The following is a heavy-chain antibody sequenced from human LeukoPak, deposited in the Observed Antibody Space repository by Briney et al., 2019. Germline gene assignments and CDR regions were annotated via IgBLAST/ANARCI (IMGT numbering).Heavy chain of an antibody. J-gene: IGHJ4*02. CDR3: ARIPYYYDSSSYSTVYFDY. V-gene: IGHV4-4*07. D-gene: IGHD3-22*01. CDR2: IYTSGST. Sequence: SETLSLTCTVSGGSISSYYWSWIRQPAGKGLEWIGRIYTSGSTNYNPSLKSRVTISVDTSKNQFSLKLSSVTAADTAVYYCARIPYYYDSSSYSTVYFDYWGQGTLVTVSS. CDR1: GGSISSYY.